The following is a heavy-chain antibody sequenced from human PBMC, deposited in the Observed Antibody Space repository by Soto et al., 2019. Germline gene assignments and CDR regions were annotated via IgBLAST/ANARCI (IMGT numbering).Heavy chain of an antibody. J-gene: IGHJ4*02. CDR1: GFTFSSYG. V-gene: IGHV3-30*18. CDR3: AKDFEGYSGYDLDY. D-gene: IGHD5-12*01. Sequence: QVQLVESGGGVVQPGRSLRLSCAASGFTFSSYGMHWVRQAPGKGLEWVAVISYDGSNKYYADSVKGRFTISRDNSKNTLYLQMNSLRAEDTAVYYCAKDFEGYSGYDLDYWGQGTLVTVSS. CDR2: ISYDGSNK.